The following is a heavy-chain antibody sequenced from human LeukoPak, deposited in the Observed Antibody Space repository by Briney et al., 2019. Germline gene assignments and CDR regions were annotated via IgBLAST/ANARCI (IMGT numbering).Heavy chain of an antibody. CDR2: ISYDGSNK. D-gene: IGHD6-19*01. J-gene: IGHJ4*02. CDR3: AKDRIGWAPGYSSGPLDY. CDR1: GFTFSSYA. V-gene: IGHV3-30-3*01. Sequence: GGSLRLSCAASGFTFSSYAMHWVRQAPGKGLEWVAVISYDGSNKYYADSVKGRFTISSDNSKDTLYLQMNSLRAEDTAVYYCAKDRIGWAPGYSSGPLDYWGQGTLVIVSS.